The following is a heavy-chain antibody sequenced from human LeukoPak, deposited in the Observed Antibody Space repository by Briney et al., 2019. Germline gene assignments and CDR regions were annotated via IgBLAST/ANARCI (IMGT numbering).Heavy chain of an antibody. V-gene: IGHV3-30*02. CDR2: IRYDGSNK. D-gene: IGHD3-22*01. CDR3: AKERYYYDSSGYYFFDY. J-gene: IGHJ4*02. CDR1: GFTFSSYG. Sequence: GGSLRLSCAASGFTFSSYGMHWVRQAPGKGLEWVAFIRYDGSNKYYADSVKGRFTISRDNSKNTLYLQMNSLRAEDTAVYYCAKERYYYDSSGYYFFDYWGQGTLVTVSS.